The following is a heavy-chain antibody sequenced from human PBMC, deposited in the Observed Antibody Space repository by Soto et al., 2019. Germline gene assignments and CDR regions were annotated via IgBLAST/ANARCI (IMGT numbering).Heavy chain of an antibody. CDR1: GGTFSSYA. D-gene: IGHD4-17*01. Sequence: QVQLVQSGAEVKKPGSSVKVSCKASGGTFSSYAISWVRQAPGQGLEWMGGIIPIFGTANYAQKFQGRVKIXAXGSTSTAYMELSSLRSEDTAVYYCATHDYGDYYFDYWGQGTLVTVSS. J-gene: IGHJ4*02. V-gene: IGHV1-69*12. CDR2: IIPIFGTA. CDR3: ATHDYGDYYFDY.